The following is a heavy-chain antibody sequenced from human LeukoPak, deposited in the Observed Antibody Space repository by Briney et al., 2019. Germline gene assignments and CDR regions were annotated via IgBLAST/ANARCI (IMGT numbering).Heavy chain of an antibody. Sequence: PGGSLRLSCAASGFTVSSNYMSWVRQAPGRGLEWVSIIYSSGSTYYADSLKGRFTISRDNSKNTVYLQMSSLRVEDTAVYYCANLPRGDYWGQGTLVTVSS. V-gene: IGHV3-53*01. CDR2: IYSSGST. J-gene: IGHJ4*02. D-gene: IGHD3-10*01. CDR3: ANLPRGDY. CDR1: GFTVSSNY.